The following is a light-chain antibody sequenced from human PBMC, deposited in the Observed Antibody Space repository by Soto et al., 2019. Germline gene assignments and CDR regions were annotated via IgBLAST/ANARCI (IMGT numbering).Light chain of an antibody. V-gene: IGKV3-20*01. CDR3: QQYGGSPRVT. CDR2: GAS. CDR1: QSVSSNY. J-gene: IGKJ4*01. Sequence: EIVLTQSPGTLSLSPGERATLSGRASQSVSSNYLAWYQQKPGQAPRLLIYGASSRATGIPDRFIGSGSGTDFTLTISRLEPEDFAVYYCQQYGGSPRVTFGGGTKVEIK.